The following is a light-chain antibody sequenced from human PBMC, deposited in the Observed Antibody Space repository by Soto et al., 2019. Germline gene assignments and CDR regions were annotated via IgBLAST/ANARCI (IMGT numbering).Light chain of an antibody. Sequence: QSALTQPPSASGSPGQSVTISCTGTSSDVGGYNYVSWYQQHPGKAPKLMIHEVSKRPSGVPDRFSGSKSGNTASLTVSGLQAEDEADYYCTSYAGDNNFVVFGGGTQLTVL. CDR1: SSDVGGYNY. J-gene: IGLJ2*01. V-gene: IGLV2-8*01. CDR2: EVS. CDR3: TSYAGDNNFVV.